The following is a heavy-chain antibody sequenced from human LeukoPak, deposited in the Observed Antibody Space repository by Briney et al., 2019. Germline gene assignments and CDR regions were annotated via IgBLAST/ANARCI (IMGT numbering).Heavy chain of an antibody. CDR3: VKGEAGYDFWSGYYDY. D-gene: IGHD3-3*01. CDR1: GFTFSSYA. V-gene: IGHV3-64D*09. Sequence: GGSLRLSCAASGFTFSSYAMYWVRQAPGKGLEYVSAISSNGGSTYYADSVKGRFTISRDNSKNTLYLQMSSLRAEDTAVYYCVKGEAGYDFWSGYYDYWGQGALVTVSS. CDR2: ISSNGGST. J-gene: IGHJ4*02.